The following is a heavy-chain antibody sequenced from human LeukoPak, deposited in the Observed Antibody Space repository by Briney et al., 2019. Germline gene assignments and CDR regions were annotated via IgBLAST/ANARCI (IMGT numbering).Heavy chain of an antibody. D-gene: IGHD3-22*01. J-gene: IGHJ4*02. Sequence: GGSLRLSCAASGFTFSDHAMSWVRQTPAKGLESVSRISAGGDRPHYADSVKGRFTVSRDNSENTLYLHMNSLRAEDTAVYFCAYLDSSGYYYGRLRYWGQGTPVTVSS. CDR2: ISAGGDRP. CDR1: GFTFSDHA. CDR3: AYLDSSGYYYGRLRY. V-gene: IGHV3-23*01.